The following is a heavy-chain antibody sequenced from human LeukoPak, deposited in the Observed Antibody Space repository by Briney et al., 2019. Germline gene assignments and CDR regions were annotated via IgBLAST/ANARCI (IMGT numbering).Heavy chain of an antibody. CDR1: GFTFSSYA. V-gene: IGHV3-30*04. J-gene: IGHJ5*02. CDR3: PRGYHWQGTWFDL. CDR2: ISYDGSDK. Sequence: PGGSLRLSCAASGFTFSSYAIDWVRQAQGKGMEWVATISYDGSDKYYADSVKGRFTISRENSTNPLYLQMNSLRGDDTAVYYCPRGYHWQGTWFDLWGQPTLVTVSS. D-gene: IGHD1-1*01.